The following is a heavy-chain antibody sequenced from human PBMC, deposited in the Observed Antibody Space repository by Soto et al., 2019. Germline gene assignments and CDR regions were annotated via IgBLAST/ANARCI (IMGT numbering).Heavy chain of an antibody. J-gene: IGHJ6*02. V-gene: IGHV3-30*18. CDR2: ISYDGSNK. CDR1: GFTFSSYG. Sequence: PGGSLRLSCAASGFTFSSYGMHWVRQAPGKGLEWVAVISYDGSNKYYADSVKGRFTISRDNSKNTLYLQMNSLRAEDTAVYHCAKDRDGYNKYYYYGMDVWGQGTTVTVS. CDR3: AKDRDGYNKYYYYGMDV. D-gene: IGHD5-12*01.